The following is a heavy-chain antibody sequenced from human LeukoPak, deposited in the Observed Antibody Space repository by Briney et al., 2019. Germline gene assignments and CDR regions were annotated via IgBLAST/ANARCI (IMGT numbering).Heavy chain of an antibody. CDR3: ARDRDGYNSDY. V-gene: IGHV3-30*02. J-gene: IGHJ4*02. CDR1: GFTVSSNY. D-gene: IGHD5-24*01. CDR2: IRYDGSNK. Sequence: PGGSLRLSCAASGFTVSSNYMSWVRQAPGKGLEWVAFIRYDGSNKYYADSVKGRFTISRDNSKNTLYLQINSLRAEDTAVYYCARDRDGYNSDYWGQGTLVTVSS.